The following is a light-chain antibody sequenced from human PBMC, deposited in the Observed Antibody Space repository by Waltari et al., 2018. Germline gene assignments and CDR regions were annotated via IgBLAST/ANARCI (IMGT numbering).Light chain of an antibody. V-gene: IGKV2-29*02. J-gene: IGKJ4*01. Sequence: IVMTQTPLSLTVTPGEPASISCKSSQSLLHSNGNSYLYWYLQKPGQPPRLLIYRVSNRFSGVPDRFSGSGSGTDFTLKISRVEAEDVGVYYCMQALQTPPTFGGGTKLEIK. CDR2: RVS. CDR3: MQALQTPPT. CDR1: QSLLHSNGNSY.